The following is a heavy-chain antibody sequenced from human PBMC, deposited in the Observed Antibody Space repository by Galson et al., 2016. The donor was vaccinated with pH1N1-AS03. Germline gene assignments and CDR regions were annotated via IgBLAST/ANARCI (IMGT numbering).Heavy chain of an antibody. V-gene: IGHV3-66*01. CDR1: GFTVSRNY. CDR3: ARARAATINYGMDV. D-gene: IGHD5-12*01. CDR2: IYSGGYT. J-gene: IGHJ6*02. Sequence: SLRLSCAASGFTVSRNYMSWVRQPPGKGLEWVSTIYSGGYTYYTDSVKGRFTISRDNSKNTLYLQMNSLRVEDTALYYCARARAATINYGMDVWGQGTTVTVSS.